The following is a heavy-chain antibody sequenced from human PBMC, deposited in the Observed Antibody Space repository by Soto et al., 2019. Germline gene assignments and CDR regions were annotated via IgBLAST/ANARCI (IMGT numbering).Heavy chain of an antibody. V-gene: IGHV3-30*03. CDR2: ISYDGSDK. Sequence: GGSLRLSCAGSGFTFSSYGMHWVRQAPGKGLEWVAVISYDGSDKYYGDSVKGRFTISRDDSKNTLYLQMNSLRVDDTAIYYCSRGMGRSWSLDKWGPGSLVTVSS. CDR3: SRGMGRSWSLDK. CDR1: GFTFSSYG. J-gene: IGHJ4*02. D-gene: IGHD3-3*02.